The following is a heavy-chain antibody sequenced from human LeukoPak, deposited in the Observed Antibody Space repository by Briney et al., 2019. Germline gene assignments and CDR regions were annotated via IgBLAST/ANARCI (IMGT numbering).Heavy chain of an antibody. D-gene: IGHD6-13*01. Sequence: PSETLSLTCTVSGGSISSSSYYWSWIREPPGKGLEWIGYIYYSGSTNYNPSLKSRVTISVDTSKNQFSLKLSSVTAADTAVYYCAGGGGIYSSSWSPLDYWGQGTLVTVSS. J-gene: IGHJ4*02. CDR3: AGGGGIYSSSWSPLDY. CDR2: IYYSGST. CDR1: GGSISSSSYY. V-gene: IGHV4-61*05.